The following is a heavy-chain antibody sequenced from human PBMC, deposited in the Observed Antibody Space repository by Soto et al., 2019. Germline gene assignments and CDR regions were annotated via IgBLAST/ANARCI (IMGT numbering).Heavy chain of an antibody. V-gene: IGHV3-30-3*01. D-gene: IGHD2-21*01. CDR1: GFTFSSYA. Sequence: LRLSCAASGFTFSSYAMHWVRQAPGKGLEWVAVISYDGSNKYYADSVKGRFTISRDNSKNTLYLQMNSLRAEDTAVYYCAREVSGMDVWGQGTTVTVSS. CDR3: AREVSGMDV. J-gene: IGHJ6*02. CDR2: ISYDGSNK.